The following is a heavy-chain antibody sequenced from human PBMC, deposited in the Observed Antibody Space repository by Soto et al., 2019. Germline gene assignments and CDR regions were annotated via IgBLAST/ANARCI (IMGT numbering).Heavy chain of an antibody. CDR1: YW. CDR3: ARHGRLLGYCSSTSCYTNAFDI. Sequence: YWISWVRQMPGKGLVWMGRIDPSDSYTNYSPSFQGHVTISADKSISTAYLQWSSLKASDTAMYYCARHGRLLGYCSSTSCYTNAFDIWGQGTMVTVSS. D-gene: IGHD2-2*02. V-gene: IGHV5-10-1*01. J-gene: IGHJ3*02. CDR2: IDPSDSYT.